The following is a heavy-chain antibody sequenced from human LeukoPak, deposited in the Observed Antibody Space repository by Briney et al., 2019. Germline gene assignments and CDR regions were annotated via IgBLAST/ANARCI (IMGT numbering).Heavy chain of an antibody. J-gene: IGHJ4*02. CDR1: GGSISSGGYS. Sequence: SETLSLTCAVSGGSISSGGYSWSWIRQPPGKGLEWIGYIYHSGSTYYNPSLKSRVTISVDTSKNQFSLKLSSVTAADTAVYYCARGESLQNIVVVPAAPFDYWGQGTLVTVSS. CDR2: IYHSGST. D-gene: IGHD2-2*01. CDR3: ARGESLQNIVVVPAAPFDY. V-gene: IGHV4-30-2*01.